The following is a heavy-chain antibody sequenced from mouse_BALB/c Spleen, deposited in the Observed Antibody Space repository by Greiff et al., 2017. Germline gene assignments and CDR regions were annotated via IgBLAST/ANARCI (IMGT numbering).Heavy chain of an antibody. CDR2: ISSGSSTI. CDR3: ARAVWFAY. J-gene: IGHJ3*01. V-gene: IGHV5-17*02. CDR1: GFTFSSFG. Sequence: EVQGVESGGGLVQPGGSRKLSCAASGFTFSSFGMHWVRQAPEKGLEWVAYISSGSSTIYYADTVKGRFTISRDNPKNTLFLQMTSLRSEDTAMYYCARAVWFAYWGQGTLVTVSA.